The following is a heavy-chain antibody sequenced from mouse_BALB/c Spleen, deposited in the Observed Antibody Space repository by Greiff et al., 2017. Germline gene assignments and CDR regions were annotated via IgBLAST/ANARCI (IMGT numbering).Heavy chain of an antibody. CDR2: INPSTGYT. V-gene: IGHV1-7*01. CDR1: GYTFTSYW. CDR3: ASGRGNRY. D-gene: IGHD2-1*01. Sequence: VKLQQSGAELAKPGASVKMSCKASGYTFTSYWMHWVKQRPGQGLEWIGYINPSTGYTEYNQKFKDKATLTADKSSSTAYMQLSSLTSEDSAVYYCASGRGNRYWGQGTTLTVSS. J-gene: IGHJ2*01.